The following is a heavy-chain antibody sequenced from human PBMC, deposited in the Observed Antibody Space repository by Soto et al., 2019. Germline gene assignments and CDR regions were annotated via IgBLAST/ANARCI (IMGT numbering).Heavy chain of an antibody. J-gene: IGHJ6*02. CDR1: GGSFSGYY. CDR2: INHSGST. V-gene: IGHV4-34*01. Sequence: QVQLQQWGAGLLKPSETLSLTCAVYGGSFSGYYWSWIRQPPGKGLEWIGEINHSGSTNYNPSLKSRVTISVDTSKNQFSLKLSSVPAADTAVYYCARAPGTPSYGMDVWGQGTTVTVSS. CDR3: ARAPGTPSYGMDV. D-gene: IGHD2-15*01.